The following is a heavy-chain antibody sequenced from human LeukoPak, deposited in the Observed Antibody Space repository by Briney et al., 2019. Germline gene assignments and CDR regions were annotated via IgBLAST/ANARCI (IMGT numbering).Heavy chain of an antibody. V-gene: IGHV4-59*12. D-gene: IGHD3-10*01. CDR2: IYYSGST. Sequence: SETLSLTCTVSGGSISSYYWSWIRQPPGKGLEWIGYIYYSGSTNYNPSLKSRVTISVDTSKNQFSLKLSSVTAADTAVYYCARGRGYYGSGSYYRANLNLYYFDYWGQGTLVTVSS. J-gene: IGHJ4*02. CDR1: GGSISSYY. CDR3: ARGRGYYGSGSYYRANLNLYYFDY.